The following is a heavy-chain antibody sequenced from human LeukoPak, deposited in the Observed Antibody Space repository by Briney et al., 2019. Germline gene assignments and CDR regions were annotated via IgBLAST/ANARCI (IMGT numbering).Heavy chain of an antibody. CDR2: IIPIFGTA. CDR1: GYTFTGYY. V-gene: IGHV1-69*13. Sequence: SVKVSCKASGYTFTGYYMHWVRQAPGQGLEWMGGIIPIFGTANYAQKFQGRVTITADESTSTAYMELSSLRSEDTAVYYCAREKGGWDFDYWGQGTLVTVSS. CDR3: AREKGGWDFDY. D-gene: IGHD6-19*01. J-gene: IGHJ4*02.